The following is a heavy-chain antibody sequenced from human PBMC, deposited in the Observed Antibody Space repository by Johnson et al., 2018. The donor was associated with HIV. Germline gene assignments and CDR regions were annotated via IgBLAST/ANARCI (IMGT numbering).Heavy chain of an antibody. J-gene: IGHJ3*02. V-gene: IGHV3-7*02. CDR2: IKQDGSEK. CDR3: AKHPDAFDI. Sequence: VQLVESGGGVVQPGGSLRLSCVVSGFTFSSYWMSWVRQAPGKGLEWVANIKQDGSEKYYVDSVKGRFTISRDNSRNTLYLQMNSLRAEDTAVYYCAKHPDAFDIWGQGTTVTVSS. CDR1: GFTFSSYW.